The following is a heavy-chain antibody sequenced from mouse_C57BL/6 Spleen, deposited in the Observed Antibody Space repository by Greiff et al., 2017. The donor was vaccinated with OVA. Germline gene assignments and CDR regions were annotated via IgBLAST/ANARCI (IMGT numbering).Heavy chain of an antibody. Sequence: VHVKQSGPELVKPGASVKISCKASGYSFTGYYMHWVKQSSEKSLEWIGEINPSTGGTSYNQKFKGKATLTVDKSSSTAYMQLKSLTSEDSAVYYCARGVADYFDYWGQGTTLTVSS. CDR2: INPSTGGT. CDR1: GYSFTGYY. CDR3: ARGVADYFDY. J-gene: IGHJ2*01. V-gene: IGHV1-43*01.